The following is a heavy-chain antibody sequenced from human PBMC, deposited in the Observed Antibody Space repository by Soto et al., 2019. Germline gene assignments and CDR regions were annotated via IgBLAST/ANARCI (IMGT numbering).Heavy chain of an antibody. Sequence: ASVKVSCKASGYSFTTHAMIWVRQAPGQRPEWMGWINTGNGNTRYSPKFQGRVNITRDTSASTAYMELSSLKSEDAAVYYCARGEQLYHHYYGMDVWGQGSTVTVSS. CDR2: INTGNGNT. V-gene: IGHV1-3*04. J-gene: IGHJ6*02. CDR1: GYSFTTHA. CDR3: ARGEQLYHHYYGMDV.